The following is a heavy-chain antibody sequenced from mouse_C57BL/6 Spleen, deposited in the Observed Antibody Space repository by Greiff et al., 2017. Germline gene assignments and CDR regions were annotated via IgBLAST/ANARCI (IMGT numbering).Heavy chain of an antibody. CDR3: APYDGYYG. V-gene: IGHV1-82*01. J-gene: IGHJ3*01. D-gene: IGHD2-3*01. CDR1: GYAFSSSW. Sequence: QVQLQQSGPELVKPGASVKISCTASGYAFSSSWMNWVKQRPGKGLEWIGRIYPGDGDTNYNGKFKGKATLTAAKSSSTAYMQLSSLTSEDSAVYFCAPYDGYYGWGQGTLVTVSA. CDR2: IYPGDGDT.